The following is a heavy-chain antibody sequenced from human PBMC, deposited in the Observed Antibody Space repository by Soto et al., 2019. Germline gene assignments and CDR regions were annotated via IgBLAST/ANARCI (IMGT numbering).Heavy chain of an antibody. CDR1: GFTFSSYS. J-gene: IGHJ2*01. CDR3: ARDLRGYCSSTSCRGDFDL. D-gene: IGHD2-2*01. Sequence: EVQLVESGGGLVQPGGSLRLSCAASGFTFSSYSMNWVRQAPGKGLEWGSYISSSSSTIYYADSVKGRFTISRDNAKNSLYLQMNSLRDEDTAVYYCARDLRGYCSSTSCRGDFDLWGRGTLVTVSS. CDR2: ISSSSSTI. V-gene: IGHV3-48*02.